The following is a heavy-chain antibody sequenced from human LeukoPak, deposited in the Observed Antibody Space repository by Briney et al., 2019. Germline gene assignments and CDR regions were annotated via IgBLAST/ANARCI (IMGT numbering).Heavy chain of an antibody. CDR2: IYYSGST. D-gene: IGHD4-17*01. J-gene: IGHJ5*02. V-gene: IGHV4-39*07. Sequence: SETLSLTCTVSGGSISSSSYYWGWIRQPPGKGLEWTGSIYYSGSTYYNPSLKSRVTISVDTSKNQFSLKLSSVTAADTAVYYCASTTGQPAKNWFDPWGQGTLVTVSS. CDR3: ASTTGQPAKNWFDP. CDR1: GGSISSSSYY.